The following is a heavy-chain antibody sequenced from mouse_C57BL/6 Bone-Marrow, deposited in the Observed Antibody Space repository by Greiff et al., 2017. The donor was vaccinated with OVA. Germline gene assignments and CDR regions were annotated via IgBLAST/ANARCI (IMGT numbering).Heavy chain of an antibody. V-gene: IGHV1-26*01. CDR1: GYTFTDYY. CDR3: ARFGSSPVSLDY. Sequence: EVQLQQSGPALVKPGASVKISCKASGYTFTDYYMNWVKQSHGKSLEWIGDINPNNGGTSYNQKFKGKATLTVDKSSSTAYMELRSLTSEDSAVYYCARFGSSPVSLDYWGQGTTLTVSS. J-gene: IGHJ2*01. D-gene: IGHD1-1*01. CDR2: INPNNGGT.